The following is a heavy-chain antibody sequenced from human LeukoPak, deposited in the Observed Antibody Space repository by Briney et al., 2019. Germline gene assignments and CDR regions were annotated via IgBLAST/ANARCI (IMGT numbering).Heavy chain of an antibody. CDR3: ARVEYSYGYGWYYYYYMDV. CDR1: GGSISSYY. D-gene: IGHD5-18*01. V-gene: IGHV4-4*07. J-gene: IGHJ6*03. CDR2: IYTSGST. Sequence: PSETLSLTCTVSGGSISSYYWSWIRQPAGKGLEWIGRIYTSGSTNYNPSLKSRVTMSVDTSKNQFSLKLSSVTAADTAVYYCARVEYSYGYGWYYYYYMDVWGKGTTVTVSS.